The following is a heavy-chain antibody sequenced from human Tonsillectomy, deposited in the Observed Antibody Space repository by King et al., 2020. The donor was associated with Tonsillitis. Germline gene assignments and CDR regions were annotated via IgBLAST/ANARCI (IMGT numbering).Heavy chain of an antibody. CDR2: ISAYNGNT. D-gene: IGHD2-2*01. CDR1: GYTFISYG. Sequence: VQLVESGGEVKKPGASVKVSCKASGYTFISYGISWVRQAPGQGLEWMGWISAYNGNTNYAQKLQGRVTMTTDTSTSTAYMELMSLRSDDTAVYYCAMGYCRSPSCYGDVFDIWGQGTRVTVSS. J-gene: IGHJ3*02. V-gene: IGHV1-18*01. CDR3: AMGYCRSPSCYGDVFDI.